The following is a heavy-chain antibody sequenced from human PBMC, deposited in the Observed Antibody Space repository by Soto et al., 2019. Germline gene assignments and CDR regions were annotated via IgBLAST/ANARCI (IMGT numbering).Heavy chain of an antibody. CDR2: IIPTFGTA. D-gene: IGHD2-2*01. CDR3: ARTSSDIVVVPAAKHYNWFDP. Sequence: QVQLVQSGAEVKKPGSSVKVSCKASGGTFSSYAISWVRQAPGQGLEWLGGIIPTFGTANYAQKFQGRVTITADESTSTAYMELSSLRSEDTAVYYCARTSSDIVVVPAAKHYNWFDPWGQGTLVTVSS. V-gene: IGHV1-69*01. J-gene: IGHJ5*02. CDR1: GGTFSSYA.